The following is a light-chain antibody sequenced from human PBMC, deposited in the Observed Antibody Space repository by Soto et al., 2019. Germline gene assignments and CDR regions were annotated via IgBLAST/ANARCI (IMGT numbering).Light chain of an antibody. Sequence: EIVLTQSPATLSLSPGERATLSCRASQSLDNYLAWYQHKPSQAPRLLIYDASTRATDIPARFSGSGSGTDFTLTISSLEPEDFAVYYCQQRGYWPSFGGGTKVEIK. CDR2: DAS. J-gene: IGKJ4*01. V-gene: IGKV3-11*01. CDR1: QSLDNY. CDR3: QQRGYWPS.